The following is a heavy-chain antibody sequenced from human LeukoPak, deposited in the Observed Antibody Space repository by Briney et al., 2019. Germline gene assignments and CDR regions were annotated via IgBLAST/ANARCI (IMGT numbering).Heavy chain of an antibody. CDR2: IYYSGST. J-gene: IGHJ4*02. CDR3: ARAQVPPEYSSGWYRGAYYFDY. V-gene: IGHV4-59*01. D-gene: IGHD6-19*01. Sequence: PSETLSLTCTVSGGSISSYYWSWIRQPPGKGLEWIGYIYYSGSTNYNPSLKSRVTISVDTSKNQFSLKLSSVTAADTAVYYCARAQVPPEYSSGWYRGAYYFDYWGQGTLVTVSS. CDR1: GGSISSYY.